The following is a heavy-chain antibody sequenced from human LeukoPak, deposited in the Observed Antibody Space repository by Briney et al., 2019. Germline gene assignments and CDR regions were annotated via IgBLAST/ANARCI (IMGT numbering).Heavy chain of an antibody. CDR1: GFAFNVFG. J-gene: IGHJ4*02. D-gene: IGHD2-8*01. CDR3: ARKLMSSRRFEY. V-gene: IGHV3-30*02. Sequence: PGGSLRLSCEGSGFAFNVFGMHWIRLAPGKGLEWVAFIKSDGVFTNYAEAVKGRFTISRDNSDNTVFLQMESVRPDDTAVYYCARKLMSSRRFEYWGQGTLVTVSS. CDR2: IKSDGVFT.